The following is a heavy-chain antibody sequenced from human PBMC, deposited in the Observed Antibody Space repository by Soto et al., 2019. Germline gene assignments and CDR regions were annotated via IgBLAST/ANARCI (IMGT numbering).Heavy chain of an antibody. V-gene: IGHV3-53*02. Sequence: EVQLVETGGGLIQPGGSLRLSCAASGFTVSSNYMSWVRQAPGKGLEWVSVIYSGGSTYYADSVKGRFTISRDNSKNTLYLQMNSLRAEDTAVYYCARVGLGSYPGDVDWFDPWGQGTLVTVSS. D-gene: IGHD1-26*01. CDR2: IYSGGST. CDR3: ARVGLGSYPGDVDWFDP. CDR1: GFTVSSNY. J-gene: IGHJ5*02.